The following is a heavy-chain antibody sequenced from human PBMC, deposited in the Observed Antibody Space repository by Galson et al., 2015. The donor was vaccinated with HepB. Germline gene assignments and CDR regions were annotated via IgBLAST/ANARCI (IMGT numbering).Heavy chain of an antibody. CDR1: GYTFTSYG. CDR3: ARDRGIRYFDWLVNWFDP. Sequence: SVKVSCKASGYTFTSYGISWVRQAPGQGLEWMGWISAYNGNTNYAQKLQGRVTMTTDTSTSTAYMELRSLRSDDTAVYYCARDRGIRYFDWLVNWFDPWGQGTLVTVSS. J-gene: IGHJ5*02. V-gene: IGHV1-18*01. D-gene: IGHD3-9*01. CDR2: ISAYNGNT.